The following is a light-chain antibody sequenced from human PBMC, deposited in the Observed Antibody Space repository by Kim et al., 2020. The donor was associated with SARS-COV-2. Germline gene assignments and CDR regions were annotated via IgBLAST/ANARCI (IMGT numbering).Light chain of an antibody. J-gene: IGLJ3*02. V-gene: IGLV1-47*01. Sequence: RVTISCSESLSNIGSNYVYCYQQLPGTAPKLLIYRNNQRPSGVPARFSGSKSGTSASLAIGGLRSEDEADYYCAAWDDGLNGWVFGGVTQLTVL. CDR3: AAWDDGLNGWV. CDR1: LSNIGSNY. CDR2: RNN.